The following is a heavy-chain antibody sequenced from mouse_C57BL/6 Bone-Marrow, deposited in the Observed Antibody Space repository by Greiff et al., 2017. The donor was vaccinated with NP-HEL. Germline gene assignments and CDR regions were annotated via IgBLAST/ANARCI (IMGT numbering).Heavy chain of an antibody. CDR1: GYSFTDYN. J-gene: IGHJ3*01. Sequence: EVQLQESGPELVKPGASVKISCKASGYSFTDYNMNWVKQSNGKSLEWIGVINHNYGTTSYNQKFKGKATLTVDQSSSTAYMKRNSLTSKDTAVYYCARAGYDAFACWGQGALVTVSA. V-gene: IGHV1-39*01. CDR3: ARAGYDAFAC. CDR2: INHNYGTT. D-gene: IGHD2-2*01.